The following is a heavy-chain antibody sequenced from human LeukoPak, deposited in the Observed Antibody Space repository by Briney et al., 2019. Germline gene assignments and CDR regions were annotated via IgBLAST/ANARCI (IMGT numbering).Heavy chain of an antibody. D-gene: IGHD3-9*01. CDR2: IYSGGST. V-gene: IGHV3-53*01. CDR3: ARDQGYFDWSFQH. Sequence: GGSLRLSCAASGFTVSSNYMSWVRQAPGKGLEWVSVIYSGGSTYYADSVKGRFTISRDNSKNTLYLQMNSLRAEDTAVYYCARDQGYFDWSFQHWGQGTLVTVSS. CDR1: GFTVSSNY. J-gene: IGHJ1*01.